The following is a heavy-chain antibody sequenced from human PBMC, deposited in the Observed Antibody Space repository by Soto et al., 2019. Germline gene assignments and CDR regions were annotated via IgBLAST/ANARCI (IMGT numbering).Heavy chain of an antibody. CDR3: ARLEGSSGWYRNWFDP. D-gene: IGHD6-19*01. CDR1: GGSISSYY. V-gene: IGHV4-59*08. CDR2: IYYSGST. J-gene: IGHJ5*02. Sequence: SETLSLTCTVSGGSISSYYWSWIWQPPGKGLEWIGYIYYSGSTNYNPSLKSRVTISVDTSKNQFSLKLSSVTAADTAVYYCARLEGSSGWYRNWFDPWGQGTLVTVSS.